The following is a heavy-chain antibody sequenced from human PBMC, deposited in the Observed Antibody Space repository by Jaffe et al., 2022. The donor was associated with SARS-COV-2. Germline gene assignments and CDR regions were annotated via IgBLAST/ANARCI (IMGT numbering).Heavy chain of an antibody. CDR2: IYTSGST. CDR1: GGSISSGSYY. V-gene: IGHV4-61*02. D-gene: IGHD3-3*01. Sequence: QVQLQESGPGLVKPSQTLSLTCTVSGGSISSGSYYWSWIRQPAGKGLEWIGRIYTSGSTNYNPSLKSRVTISVDTSKNQFSLKLSSVTAADTAVYYCARDGDFWSGGFNWFDPWGQGTLVTVSS. J-gene: IGHJ5*02. CDR3: ARDGDFWSGGFNWFDP.